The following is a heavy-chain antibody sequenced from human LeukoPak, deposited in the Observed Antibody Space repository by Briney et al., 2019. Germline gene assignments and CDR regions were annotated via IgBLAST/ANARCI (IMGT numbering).Heavy chain of an antibody. D-gene: IGHD3-10*01. CDR3: ARHLAQYYYGSGSYLY. CDR1: GDSISSIYY. Sequence: PSETLSLTCTVSGDSISSIYYWDWIRQPPGKGLEWIGSIYYSGSTCYNPSLKRRVTISVDTSKNQFSLKLTSVTAADTAVYYCARHLAQYYYGSGSYLYWGQGTLVTVSS. CDR2: IYYSGST. V-gene: IGHV4-39*01. J-gene: IGHJ4*02.